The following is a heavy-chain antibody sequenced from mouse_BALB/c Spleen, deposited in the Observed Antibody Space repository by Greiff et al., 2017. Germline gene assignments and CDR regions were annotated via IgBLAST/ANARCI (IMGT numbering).Heavy chain of an antibody. CDR3: ARGMYRYDWYFDV. CDR1: GFTFSSYA. Sequence: EVMLVESGGGLVKPGGSLKLSCAASGFTFSSYAMSWVRQTPEKRLEWVASISSGGSTYYPDSVKGRFPISRDNARNILYLQMSSLRSEDTAMYYCARGMYRYDWYFDVWGAGTTVTVSS. CDR2: ISSGGST. J-gene: IGHJ1*01. D-gene: IGHD2-14*01. V-gene: IGHV5-6-5*01.